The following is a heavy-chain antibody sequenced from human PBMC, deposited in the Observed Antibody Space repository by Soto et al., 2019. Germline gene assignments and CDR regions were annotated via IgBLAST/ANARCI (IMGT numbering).Heavy chain of an antibody. Sequence: SETLSLTCAVYGGSFSGYYWSWLRQPPGKGLEWIGEINHSGSTNYNPSLKSRVTISLDTSKNQFSLRLSSVTAADTAVYYCGKTGGSISGSGPILENGGKRTLVPVS. CDR2: INHSGST. D-gene: IGHD5-12*01. V-gene: IGHV4-34*01. J-gene: IGHJ1*01. CDR1: GGSFSGYY. CDR3: GKTGGSISGSGPILEN.